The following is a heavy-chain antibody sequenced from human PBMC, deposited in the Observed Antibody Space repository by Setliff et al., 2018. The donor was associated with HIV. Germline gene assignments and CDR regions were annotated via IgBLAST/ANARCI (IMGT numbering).Heavy chain of an antibody. J-gene: IGHJ4*02. Sequence: AGGSLRLSCAASGFTFNNYGIHWVRQAPGKGLEWVAVIWYDDTNKYYADSVRGRFTISRDKSKSTVYLQMNSLRTDDTAVYYCAKVYCGGDCYSGPDYWGQGTLVTVSS. D-gene: IGHD2-21*02. CDR3: AKVYCGGDCYSGPDY. CDR1: GFTFNNYG. V-gene: IGHV3-33*03. CDR2: IWYDDTNK.